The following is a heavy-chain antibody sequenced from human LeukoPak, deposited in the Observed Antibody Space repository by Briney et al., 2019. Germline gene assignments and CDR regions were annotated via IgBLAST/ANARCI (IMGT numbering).Heavy chain of an antibody. J-gene: IGHJ4*02. CDR1: GITFSSYG. CDR2: ISGSGGST. V-gene: IGHV3-23*01. Sequence: GGSLRLSCAASGITFSSYGMSWVRQAPGKGLEWVSAISGSGGSTYYADSVKGRFTISRDNSKNTLYLQMNSLRAEDTAVYYCANYQVATGAGWGQGTLVTVSS. CDR3: ANYQVATGAG. D-gene: IGHD5-12*01.